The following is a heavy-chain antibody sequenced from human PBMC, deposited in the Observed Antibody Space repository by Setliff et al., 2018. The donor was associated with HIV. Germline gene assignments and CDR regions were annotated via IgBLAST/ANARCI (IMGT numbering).Heavy chain of an antibody. Sequence: GASVKVSCKASGYTFAGYYIHWVRQAPGQGLEWMGWINPNSGGTDSARKFQGRVTMTRDTSISTAYMELSRMRSDDTAVYYCARSDYVWGSYPDKLDYWGQGTLVTVSS. J-gene: IGHJ4*02. CDR3: ARSDYVWGSYPDKLDY. CDR2: INPNSGGT. CDR1: GYTFAGYY. D-gene: IGHD3-16*01. V-gene: IGHV1-2*02.